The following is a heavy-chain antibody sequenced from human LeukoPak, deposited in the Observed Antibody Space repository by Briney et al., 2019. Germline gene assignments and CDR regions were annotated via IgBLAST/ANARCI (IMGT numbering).Heavy chain of an antibody. CDR1: GYSFTSYW. J-gene: IGHJ4*01. CDR3: ARHYTMYSRPVGDY. CDR2: ISPGGSDT. D-gene: IGHD3-16*01. V-gene: IGHV5-51*01. Sequence: GESLKISCKGSGYSFTSYWIGWVRQMPGKGLEWVGIISPGGSDTRYSPSFQGQVTISADKSISTAYLQWSSLKASDTAMYYCARHYTMYSRPVGDYWGHGTLVTVSS.